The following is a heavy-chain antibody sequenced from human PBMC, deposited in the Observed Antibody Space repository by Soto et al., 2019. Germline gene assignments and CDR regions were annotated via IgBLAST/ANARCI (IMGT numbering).Heavy chain of an antibody. Sequence: QVQLVQSGAEVKKTGASVKVSCKASGYTFIGYYIHWVRQAPGQGLEGMGWINPNSGGTNYAQWFQGWVTMTRDRSISKAYMELGRLKSDDTAVYYCERVGGGLASLGYYGMDVWGQGTTVTVSS. CDR1: GYTFIGYY. D-gene: IGHD3-10*01. V-gene: IGHV1-2*04. J-gene: IGHJ6*02. CDR2: INPNSGGT. CDR3: ERVGGGLASLGYYGMDV.